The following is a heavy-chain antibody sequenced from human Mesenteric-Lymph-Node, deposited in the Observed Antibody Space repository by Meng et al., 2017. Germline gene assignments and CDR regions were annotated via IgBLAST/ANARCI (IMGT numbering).Heavy chain of an antibody. J-gene: IGHJ6*02. CDR2: IWYDGSNK. V-gene: IGHV3-33*01. Sequence: GESLKISCAASGFTFSSYGMHWVRQAPGKGLEWVAVIWYDGSNKYYADSVKGRFTISRDNSKNTLYLQMNSLRAEDTAVYYCARSVSWSGYYSLYYYYGMDVWGQGTTVTVSS. CDR1: GFTFSSYG. D-gene: IGHD3-3*01. CDR3: ARSVSWSGYYSLYYYYGMDV.